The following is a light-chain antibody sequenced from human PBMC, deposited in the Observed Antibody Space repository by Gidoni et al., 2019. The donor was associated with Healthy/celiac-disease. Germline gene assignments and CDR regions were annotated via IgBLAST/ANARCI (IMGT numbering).Light chain of an antibody. CDR2: VNS. V-gene: IGLV1-40*01. CDR3: QSYDSSLSGVV. CDR1: SSNIGAGYD. J-gene: IGLJ2*01. Sequence: QSVLTPPPSVSGAPGQRVTISCTGSSSNIGAGYDVHWYQQLPGTAPKLLIYVNSNRPSGVPDRFSGSKSGTSASLAITGLQAEDEADYYCQSYDSSLSGVVFGGGTKLTVL.